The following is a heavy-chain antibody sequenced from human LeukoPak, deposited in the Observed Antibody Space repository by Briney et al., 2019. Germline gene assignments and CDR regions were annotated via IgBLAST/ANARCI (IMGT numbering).Heavy chain of an antibody. CDR3: ARVGGGHSGSCSSTSCSSQILNWFDP. J-gene: IGHJ5*02. V-gene: IGHV1-3*01. D-gene: IGHD2-2*03. CDR2: INAGNGNT. Sequence: ASVKVSCKASGYTFTSYAMHWVRQAPGQRLEWMGWINAGNGNTKYSQKFQGRVTMTTDTSTSTAYMELRSLRSDDTAVYYCARVGGGHSGSCSSTSCSSQILNWFDPWGQGTLVTVSS. CDR1: GYTFTSYA.